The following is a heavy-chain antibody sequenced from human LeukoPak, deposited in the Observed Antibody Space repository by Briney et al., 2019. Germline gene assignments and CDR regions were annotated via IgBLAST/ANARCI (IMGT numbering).Heavy chain of an antibody. CDR3: ARGGTRRYWFDP. D-gene: IGHD1-7*01. Sequence: ASVKVSRKASGYTFTSYDINWVRQATGQGLEWMGWMNPNSGNTGYAQKFQGRVTITRNTSISTAYMELSSLRSEDTAVYYCARGGTRRYWFDPWGQGTLVTVSS. J-gene: IGHJ5*02. CDR1: GYTFTSYD. CDR2: MNPNSGNT. V-gene: IGHV1-8*03.